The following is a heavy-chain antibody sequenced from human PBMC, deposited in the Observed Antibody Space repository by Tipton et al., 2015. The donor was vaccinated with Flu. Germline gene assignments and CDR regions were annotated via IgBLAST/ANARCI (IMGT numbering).Heavy chain of an antibody. CDR3: ARAKAVASPLYNWFDP. J-gene: IGHJ5*02. CDR1: GDSIGSGYC. Sequence: TLSLTCSVSGDSIGSGYCWGWIRQPPGKGLEWIGNICHSGSTYDNPSLKSRVTISVDRSKNQFSLKLSSVTAADTAVYYCARAKAVASPLYNWFDPWGQGTLVTVSS. D-gene: IGHD6-19*01. V-gene: IGHV4-38-2*02. CDR2: ICHSGST.